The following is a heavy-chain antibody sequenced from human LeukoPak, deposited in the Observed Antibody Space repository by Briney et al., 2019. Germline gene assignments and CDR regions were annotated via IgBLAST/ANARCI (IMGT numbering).Heavy chain of an antibody. D-gene: IGHD2-2*01. V-gene: IGHV1-18*01. J-gene: IGHJ5*02. CDR1: GYTFTSYG. CDR2: ISAYNGNT. CDR3: ARDYCSSTSCYVAFDP. Sequence: GASVKVSCKASGYTFTSYGISWVRQAPGQGLEWMGWISAYNGNTNYAQKLQGRVTMTTDTSTSTAYMKLRSLRSDDTAVYYCARDYCSSTSCYVAFDPWGQGTLVTVSS.